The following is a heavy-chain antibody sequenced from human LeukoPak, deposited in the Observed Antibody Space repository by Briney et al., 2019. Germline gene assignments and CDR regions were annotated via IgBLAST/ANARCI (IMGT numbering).Heavy chain of an antibody. Sequence: GGSLRLSCAASGFSFSSYAMSWVRQAPGKGLEWASSISGSSDNTYYAESVKGRFTISRDNSKNTLFLQMNSLRAEDTAVFYCAKRSGYTTGWFFDFWGQGTLVTVSS. CDR2: ISGSSDNT. CDR1: GFSFSSYA. J-gene: IGHJ4*02. D-gene: IGHD6-19*01. V-gene: IGHV3-23*01. CDR3: AKRSGYTTGWFFDF.